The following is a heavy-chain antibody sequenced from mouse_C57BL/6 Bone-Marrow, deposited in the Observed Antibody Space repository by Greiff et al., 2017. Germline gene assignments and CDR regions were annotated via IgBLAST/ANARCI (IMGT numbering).Heavy chain of an antibody. CDR3: TRGAGSYYFDY. CDR1: GYTFTDYE. V-gene: IGHV1-15*01. Sequence: QVQLQQSGAELVRPGASVTLSCKASGYTFTDYEMHWVKQTPVHGLEWIGAIDPETGGTAYNQKFKGKAILTADKSSSTAYMELRSLTSEDSAVYYCTRGAGSYYFDYWGTGTTLTVSS. J-gene: IGHJ2*01. CDR2: IDPETGGT.